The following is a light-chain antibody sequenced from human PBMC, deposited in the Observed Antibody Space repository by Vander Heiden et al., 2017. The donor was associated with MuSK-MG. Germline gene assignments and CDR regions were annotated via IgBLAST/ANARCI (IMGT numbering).Light chain of an antibody. Sequence: QSALTQPASVSGSPGQSITLSCTGTNSDVGRYTSVSWYQQHPVKAPKLVIDEVRNRSAGVSNRFSGSKSGSTASLTISGLKAEDEADYYCSSVTSTSTLVFGGGTKVTVL. V-gene: IGLV2-14*01. CDR3: SSVTSTSTLV. CDR1: NSDVGRYTS. J-gene: IGLJ2*01. CDR2: EVR.